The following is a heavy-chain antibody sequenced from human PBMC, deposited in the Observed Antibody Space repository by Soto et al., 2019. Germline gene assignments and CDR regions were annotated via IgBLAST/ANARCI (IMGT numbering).Heavy chain of an antibody. D-gene: IGHD5-18*01. CDR3: AGLSGYSYLVQNDY. J-gene: IGHJ4*02. Sequence: LSETLSLTCTVSGGSISSGGYYWSWIRQHPGKGLEWIGYIYYSGSTYYNPSLKSRVTISVDTSKNQFSLKLSPVTAADTAVYYCAGLSGYSYLVQNDYWGQGTLVTVSS. CDR1: GGSISSGGYY. CDR2: IYYSGST. V-gene: IGHV4-31*03.